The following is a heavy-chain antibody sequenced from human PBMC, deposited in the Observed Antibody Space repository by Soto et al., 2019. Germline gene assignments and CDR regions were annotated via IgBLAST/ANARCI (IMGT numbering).Heavy chain of an antibody. Sequence: QARLVESGGGVVQPGRSLRLSCVPSGFTFSSYGMQWVRQAPGKGLDWVAFISYGGSNQYYADSVKGRFTISRDDSKNMLYLQMNSLRPEDTAVYYCAKLMYSFDSSGFSVDYWGQGTLATVSS. CDR2: ISYGGSNQ. D-gene: IGHD3-22*01. CDR3: AKLMYSFDSSGFSVDY. V-gene: IGHV3-30*18. CDR1: GFTFSSYG. J-gene: IGHJ4*02.